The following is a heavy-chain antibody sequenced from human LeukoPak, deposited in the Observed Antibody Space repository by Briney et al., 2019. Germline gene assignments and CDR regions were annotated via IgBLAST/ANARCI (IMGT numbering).Heavy chain of an antibody. V-gene: IGHV4-4*02. J-gene: IGHJ4*02. Sequence: SGTLSLTCAVSGGSISSSNWWSWVRQSPGKGLEWIGEIYDNGSTNYKSSLKSRVTISVDKSKNQFFLNLSSVTAADTAVYYCASPRAERSTWYAVDYWGQGILVTVSS. CDR1: GGSISSSNW. CDR2: IYDNGST. CDR3: ASPRAERSTWYAVDY. D-gene: IGHD6-13*01.